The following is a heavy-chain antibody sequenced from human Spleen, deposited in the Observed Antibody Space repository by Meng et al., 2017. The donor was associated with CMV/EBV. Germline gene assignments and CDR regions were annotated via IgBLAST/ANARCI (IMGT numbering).Heavy chain of an antibody. D-gene: IGHD4-17*01. CDR3: AHRSHGARFGY. CDR2: IYWDDDK. CDR1: GFSLSTSGVG. Sequence: QITLKESGPTLVKPXQTLTPTCTFSGFSLSTSGVGVGWIRQPPGKALEWLALIYWDDDKRYSPSLKSRLTITKDTSKNQVVLTMTNMDPVDTATYYCAHRSHGARFGYWGQGTLVTVSS. V-gene: IGHV2-5*02. J-gene: IGHJ4*02.